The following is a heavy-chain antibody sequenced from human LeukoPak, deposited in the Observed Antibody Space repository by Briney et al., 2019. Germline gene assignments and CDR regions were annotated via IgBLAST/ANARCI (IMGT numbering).Heavy chain of an antibody. Sequence: ETLSLTCTVSGGSISSYYWSWIRHPPGKGLEWIGYIYYNGNTNYNPSLKSRVTLSVDTSKNQFSLKVTSVTAADTAVYYCASSPGVPAARYFDYWGQGTLVTVSS. D-gene: IGHD2-2*01. V-gene: IGHV4-59*01. CDR2: IYYNGNT. CDR1: GGSISSYY. J-gene: IGHJ4*02. CDR3: ASSPGVPAARYFDY.